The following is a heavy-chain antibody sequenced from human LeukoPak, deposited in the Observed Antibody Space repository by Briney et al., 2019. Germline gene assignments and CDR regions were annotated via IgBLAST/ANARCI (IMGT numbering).Heavy chain of an antibody. CDR1: GYTFTSYD. J-gene: IGHJ5*02. V-gene: IGHV1-8*01. D-gene: IGHD5-12*01. CDR3: ARNIVATGPPGEDFWFDP. Sequence: GASVKVSCKASGYTFTSYDINWVRQATGQGLEWMGWMKPNSGNTGYAQKFQGRVTMTRNTSLSTAYMELSSLRSEDTAVYYCARNIVATGPPGEDFWFDPWGQGTLVTVSS. CDR2: MKPNSGNT.